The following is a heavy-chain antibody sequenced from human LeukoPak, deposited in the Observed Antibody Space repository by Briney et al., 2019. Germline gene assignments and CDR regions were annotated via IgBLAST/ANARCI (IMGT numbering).Heavy chain of an antibody. D-gene: IGHD5-18*01. CDR1: GGTFSSYA. V-gene: IGHV1-69*01. CDR2: IIPIFGTA. Sequence: SVKVSCKASGGTFSSYAISWVRQAPGQGLEWMGGIIPIFGTANYAQKFQGRVTITADESTSTAYMELSSLRSEDTAVYYYASSPVTWIQLWFGYWGQGTLVTVSS. CDR3: ASSPVTWIQLWFGY. J-gene: IGHJ4*02.